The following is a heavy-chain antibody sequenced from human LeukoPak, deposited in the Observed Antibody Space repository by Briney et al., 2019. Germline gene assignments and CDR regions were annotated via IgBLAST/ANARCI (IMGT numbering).Heavy chain of an antibody. Sequence: PGGSLRLSCVASGFTFRSHDMDWVRQATGKILEWVSAISTAGDTYYPGSVKGRFTISRDNSKNTLYLQMNSLRAEDTAVYYCARDSAYCGGDCYSREPAYYFDYWGQGTLVTVSS. J-gene: IGHJ4*02. D-gene: IGHD2-21*02. CDR1: GFTFRSHD. CDR3: ARDSAYCGGDCYSREPAYYFDY. V-gene: IGHV3-13*04. CDR2: ISTAGDT.